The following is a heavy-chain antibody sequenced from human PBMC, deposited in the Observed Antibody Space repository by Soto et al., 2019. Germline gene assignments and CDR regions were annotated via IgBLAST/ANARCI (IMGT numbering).Heavy chain of an antibody. D-gene: IGHD5-12*01. J-gene: IGHJ4*02. CDR2: IHYSGST. CDR1: GASISDSNYY. Sequence: PSETLSVTWTVSGASISDSNYYWGWIRQPPGKGLEWIGKIHYSGSTYYNPSLKSRVTMSVDTSKNQFYLKLKSVTAADTAVYYCARRDGYNPHFDYWGQGTLVTVSS. V-gene: IGHV4-39*01. CDR3: ARRDGYNPHFDY.